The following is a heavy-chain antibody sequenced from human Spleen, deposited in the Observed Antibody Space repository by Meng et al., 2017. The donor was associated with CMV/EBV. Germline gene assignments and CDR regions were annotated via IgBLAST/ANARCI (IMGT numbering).Heavy chain of an antibody. CDR2: VSYDGSDK. J-gene: IGHJ4*02. CDR1: GFIFSSYA. Sequence: GESLKISCAASGFIFSSYAMHWVRQAPGKGLEWVAIVSYDGSDKDYADSVRGRFTISRDSSKNTVYLQMDSLRAEDTAIYYCARFRRELGYFDYWGQGTLVTVSS. CDR3: ARFRRELGYFDY. D-gene: IGHD1-26*01. V-gene: IGHV3-30*04.